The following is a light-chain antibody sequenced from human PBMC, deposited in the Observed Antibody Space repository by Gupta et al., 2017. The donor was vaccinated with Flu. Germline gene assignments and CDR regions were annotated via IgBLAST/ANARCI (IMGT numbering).Light chain of an antibody. CDR1: QGISKQ. CDR2: AAS. CDR3: QKYNSAPTT. Sequence: PSSLSASVGDRVTITCRASQGISKQLAWYQQKPGEVPRLLIYAASTLQSGAPSRFSGSGSGTDFTLTISSLQPEDVATYYCQKYNSAPTTFGQGTKLEI. V-gene: IGKV1-27*01. J-gene: IGKJ2*01.